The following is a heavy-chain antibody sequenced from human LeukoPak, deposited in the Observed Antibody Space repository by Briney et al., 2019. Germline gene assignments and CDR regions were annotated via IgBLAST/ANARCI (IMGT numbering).Heavy chain of an antibody. Sequence: PSETLSLTCAVYGGSFSDYWWTWIRQSPGKGLEWIGEVNHSGRTNYNPSLKSRVTISVDTSKNQFSLKLSSVTAADTAVYYCARVDSITIFGVVIMEFFDYWGQGTLVTVSS. D-gene: IGHD3-3*01. CDR2: VNHSGRT. J-gene: IGHJ4*02. V-gene: IGHV4-34*01. CDR3: ARVDSITIFGVVIMEFFDY. CDR1: GGSFSDYW.